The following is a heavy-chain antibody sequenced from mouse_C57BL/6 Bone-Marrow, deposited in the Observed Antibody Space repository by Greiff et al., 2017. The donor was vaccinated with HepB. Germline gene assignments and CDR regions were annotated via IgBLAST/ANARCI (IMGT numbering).Heavy chain of an antibody. V-gene: IGHV1-19*01. J-gene: IGHJ4*01. CDR3: AGGGIYYDSLYYYAMDY. CDR2: INPYNGGT. Sequence: EVQLQQSGPVLVKPGASVKMSCKASGYTFTDYYMNWVKQSHGKRLEWIGVINPYNGGTSYNQKFKGKATLTVDKASSTAYMELNSLTSEDSAVYYCAGGGIYYDSLYYYAMDYWGQGTSVTVSS. CDR1: GYTFTDYY. D-gene: IGHD2-4*01.